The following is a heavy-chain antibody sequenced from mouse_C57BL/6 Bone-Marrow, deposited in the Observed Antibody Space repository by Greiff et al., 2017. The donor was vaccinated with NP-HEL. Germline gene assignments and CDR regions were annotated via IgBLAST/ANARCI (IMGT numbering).Heavy chain of an antibody. V-gene: IGHV1-5*01. J-gene: IGHJ2*01. D-gene: IGHD3-1*01. CDR3: TSHLRHLGY. CDR2: IYPGNSDT. CDR1: GYTFTSYW. Sequence: VQLQQSGTVLARPGASVKMSCKTSGYTFTSYWMHWVKQRPGQGLEWIGAIYPGNSDTSYNQQFKGQANLTADTSASTAYMELSSLTNEDSAVYYCTSHLRHLGYWGQGTTLTVSS.